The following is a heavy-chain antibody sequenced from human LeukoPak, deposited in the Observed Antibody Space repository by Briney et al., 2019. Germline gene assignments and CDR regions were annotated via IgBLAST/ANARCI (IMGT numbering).Heavy chain of an antibody. CDR2: MNPNSGNT. J-gene: IGHJ5*02. D-gene: IGHD6-19*01. CDR3: ARRGYSSGWPRKNWFDP. Sequence: VASVTVSCKASGYTFTSYDINWVRPATGQGLEWMGWMNPNSGNTGYAQKFQGRVTMTRNTSISTAYMELSSLRSEDTAVYYCARRGYSSGWPRKNWFDPWGQGTLVTVSS. CDR1: GYTFTSYD. V-gene: IGHV1-8*01.